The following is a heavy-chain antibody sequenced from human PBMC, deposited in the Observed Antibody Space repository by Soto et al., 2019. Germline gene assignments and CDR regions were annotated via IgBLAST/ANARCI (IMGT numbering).Heavy chain of an antibody. Sequence: ASVKVSCKASGGTFSSYAISWVRQAPGQGLEWMGGIIPIFGTANYAQKFQGRVTITADESTSTAYMELSSLRSEDTAVYYCARERRYQLPHFTQTRYYYYGMDVWGQGTTVTVSS. CDR2: IIPIFGTA. J-gene: IGHJ6*02. CDR3: ARERRYQLPHFTQTRYYYYGMDV. V-gene: IGHV1-69*13. CDR1: GGTFSSYA. D-gene: IGHD2-2*01.